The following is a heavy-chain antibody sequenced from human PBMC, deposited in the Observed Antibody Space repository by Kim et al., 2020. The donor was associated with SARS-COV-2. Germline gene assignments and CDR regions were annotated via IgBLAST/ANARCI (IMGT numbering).Heavy chain of an antibody. D-gene: IGHD5-12*01. V-gene: IGHV5-51*01. CDR1: GYSFTSYW. CDR3: ARPTYSGYDPEYYFDY. CDR2: IYPGDSDT. J-gene: IGHJ4*02. Sequence: GESLKISCKGSGYSFTSYWIGWVRQMPGKGLEWMGIIYPGDSDTRYSPSFQGQVTISADKSISTAYLQWSSLKASDTAMYYCARPTYSGYDPEYYFDYWGQGTLVTVSS.